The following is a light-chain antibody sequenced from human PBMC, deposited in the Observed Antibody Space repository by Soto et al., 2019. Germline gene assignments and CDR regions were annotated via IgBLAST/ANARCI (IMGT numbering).Light chain of an antibody. V-gene: IGLV2-14*03. J-gene: IGLJ1*01. CDR1: SSDVGAYNF. Sequence: SPLTQPASVSGSPAQSITISCTGTSSDVGAYNFVSWHQQHPGKAPKLMIYNVYDRPSGISYRFSGSKSGNTASLTISGRQGEDEAYYYCSAYTVSRTYVFGTGTKVTVL. CDR3: SAYTVSRTYV. CDR2: NVY.